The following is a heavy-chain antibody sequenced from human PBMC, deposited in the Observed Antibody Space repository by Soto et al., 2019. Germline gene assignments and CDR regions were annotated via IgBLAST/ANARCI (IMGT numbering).Heavy chain of an antibody. Sequence: EVQLVESGGGLAQPGGSLRLSCAASGFAFSSYEMAWVRQGTGKGLEWVAFINVRGDTNYLGSVEGRLTISREDGKNSLYLQMTSLRTEDTAVYYCAGRRGYGFGLDIWGQGTMVTVSS. V-gene: IGHV3-13*01. D-gene: IGHD5-18*01. CDR2: INVRGDT. J-gene: IGHJ3*02. CDR1: GFAFSSYE. CDR3: AGRRGYGFGLDI.